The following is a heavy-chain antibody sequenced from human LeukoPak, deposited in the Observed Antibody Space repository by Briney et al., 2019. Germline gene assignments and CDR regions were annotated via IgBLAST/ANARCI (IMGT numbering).Heavy chain of an antibody. V-gene: IGHV4-59*08. CDR3: ARLGLGIAVGYFDY. Sequence: SETLSLTCTVSGGSVSTYYWSWIRQPPGTGLEWLGYMYNSGSTNHNPSLKSRATISVDTSKNQFSLKLSSVTAADTAVYYCARLGLGIAVGYFDYWGQGTLVTVSS. D-gene: IGHD6-19*01. CDR1: GGSVSTYY. CDR2: MYNSGST. J-gene: IGHJ4*02.